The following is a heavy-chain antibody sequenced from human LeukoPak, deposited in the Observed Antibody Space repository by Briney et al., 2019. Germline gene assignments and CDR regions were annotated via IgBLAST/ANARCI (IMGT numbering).Heavy chain of an antibody. J-gene: IGHJ4*02. V-gene: IGHV1-3*01. CDR1: GYTFTSYA. CDR3: ARGWGGDCYHVH. Sequence: GASVKVSCKASGYTFTSYAMHWVRQAPGQRLEWMGWIYGGNGNKKYSQKFQGRVSITRDTSASTVYMELSSLGSEDTAVYYCARGWGGDCYHVHWGQGTLVTVSS. D-gene: IGHD2-21*02. CDR2: IYGGNGNK.